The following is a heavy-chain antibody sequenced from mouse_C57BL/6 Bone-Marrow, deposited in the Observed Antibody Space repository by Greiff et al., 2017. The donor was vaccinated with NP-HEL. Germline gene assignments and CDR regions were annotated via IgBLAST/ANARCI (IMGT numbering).Heavy chain of an antibody. D-gene: IGHD1-1*01. CDR1: GYTFTGYW. V-gene: IGHV1-9*01. Sequence: VKLVESGAELMKPGASVKLSCKATGYTFTGYWIEWVKQRPGHGLEWIGEILPGSGSTNYNEKFKGKATFTADTTSNTAYMQLSSLTTEDSAIYYCARSITTVVATDFDYWGQGTTLTVSS. CDR3: ARSITTVVATDFDY. CDR2: ILPGSGST. J-gene: IGHJ2*01.